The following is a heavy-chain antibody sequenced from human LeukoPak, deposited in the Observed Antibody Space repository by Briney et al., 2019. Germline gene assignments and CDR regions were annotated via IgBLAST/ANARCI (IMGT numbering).Heavy chain of an antibody. Sequence: GGSLRLSCAASGFTSSFYAFNWVRQAPGKGLEWVSLIRASGTTDYADSVKGRFTISRDNSKNMLYLQMNSLRAEDTAVYYCAKCAGNCPRGWFDPWGQGTLVTVSS. V-gene: IGHV3-23*01. CDR1: GFTSSFYA. CDR3: AKCAGNCPRGWFDP. CDR2: IRASGTT. D-gene: IGHD1-1*01. J-gene: IGHJ5*02.